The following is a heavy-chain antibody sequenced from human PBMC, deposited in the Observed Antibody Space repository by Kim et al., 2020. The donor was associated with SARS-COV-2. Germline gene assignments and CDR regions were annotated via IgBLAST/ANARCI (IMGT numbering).Heavy chain of an antibody. Sequence: ASVKVSCKASGYRFTSNKMHWVRQAPGQGLEWMGIITPIDGFTVYAQILQGRFTVTRDTSTTTVYMELSSLRSDDTAVYYCARDNIDWAFDIWGQGTMVIVSS. D-gene: IGHD2-21*01. CDR2: ITPIDGFT. J-gene: IGHJ3*02. CDR3: ARDNIDWAFDI. CDR1: GYRFTSNK. V-gene: IGHV1-46*04.